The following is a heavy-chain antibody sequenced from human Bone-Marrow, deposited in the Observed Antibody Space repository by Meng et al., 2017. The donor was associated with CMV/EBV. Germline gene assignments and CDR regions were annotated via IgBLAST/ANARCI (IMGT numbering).Heavy chain of an antibody. CDR1: GMNLVSYA. V-gene: IGHV1-69*05. CDR3: AFEEIAVAGGY. CDR2: IIHIFATA. D-gene: IGHD6-19*01. J-gene: IGHJ4*02. Sequence: ACHASGMNLVSYALSRVRQAPGPRLDWMRGIIHIFATASCAQKFQGRVTITTDESTSTACMELSSLKYDDTAVYYCAFEEIAVAGGYWGQGTLVTVSS.